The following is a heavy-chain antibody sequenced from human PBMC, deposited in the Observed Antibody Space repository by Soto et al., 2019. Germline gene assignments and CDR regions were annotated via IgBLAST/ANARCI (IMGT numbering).Heavy chain of an antibody. D-gene: IGHD3-10*01. J-gene: IGHJ6*02. Sequence: RASVKVSCKASGYTFTSYYMHWVRQAPGQGLEWMGIINPSGGSTSYAQKFQGRVTMTRDTSTSTVYMELSSLRSEDTAVYYCARRMVRGVTYYYYYGMDVWGQGTTVTVS. V-gene: IGHV1-46*01. CDR2: INPSGGST. CDR3: ARRMVRGVTYYYYYGMDV. CDR1: GYTFTSYY.